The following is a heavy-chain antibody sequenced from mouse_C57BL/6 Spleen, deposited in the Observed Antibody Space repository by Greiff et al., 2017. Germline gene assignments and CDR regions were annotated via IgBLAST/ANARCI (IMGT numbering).Heavy chain of an antibody. CDR3: ARDPGLLGYFDV. J-gene: IGHJ1*03. V-gene: IGHV3-1*01. D-gene: IGHD2-3*01. CDR2: ISYSGST. Sequence: EVQLQESGPGMVKPSQSLSLTCTVTGYSITSGYDWHWIRHFPGNKLEWMGYISYSGSTNYNPSLKSRISITHDTSKNHFFLKLNSVTTEDIATYYCARDPGLLGYFDVWGTGTTVTVSS. CDR1: GYSITSGYD.